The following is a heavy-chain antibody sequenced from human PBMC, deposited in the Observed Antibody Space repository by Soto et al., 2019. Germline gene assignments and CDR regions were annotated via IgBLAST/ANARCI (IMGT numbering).Heavy chain of an antibody. CDR1: GFTFSSYE. D-gene: IGHD3-10*01. Sequence: EVQLVESGGGVVQPGGSLRLSCAASGFTFSSYEMNWVRQAPGKGLEWVSYISSSGSTIYYADSVKGRFTISRDNAKKSLYLQMNSLRAEDTAVYYCARDRQFGELSPNWFDPWGQGTLVTVSS. CDR2: ISSSGSTI. CDR3: ARDRQFGELSPNWFDP. V-gene: IGHV3-48*03. J-gene: IGHJ5*02.